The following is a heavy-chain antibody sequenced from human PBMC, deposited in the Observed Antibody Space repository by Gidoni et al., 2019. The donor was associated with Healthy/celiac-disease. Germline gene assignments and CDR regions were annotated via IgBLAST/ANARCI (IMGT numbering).Heavy chain of an antibody. CDR2: ISGSGGST. V-gene: IGHV3-23*01. Sequence: APGKGLEWVSAISGSGGSTYYADSVKGRFTISRDNSKNTLYLQMNSLRAEDTAVYYCAKTGRYGDYEDYWGQGTLVTVSS. CDR3: AKTGRYGDYEDY. D-gene: IGHD4-17*01. J-gene: IGHJ4*02.